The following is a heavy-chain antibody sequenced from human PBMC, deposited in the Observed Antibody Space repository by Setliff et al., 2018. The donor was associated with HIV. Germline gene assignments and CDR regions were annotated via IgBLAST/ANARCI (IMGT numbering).Heavy chain of an antibody. D-gene: IGHD3-10*01. J-gene: IGHJ6*03. CDR1: GGSFSGYY. CDR3: ARRGSGFFHYYYYMDV. V-gene: IGHV4-34*01. CDR2: INHSGST. Sequence: SETLSLTCAVYGGSFSGYYWSWIRQPPGKGLEWIGEINHSGSTNYNPSLKSRVTISVDTSKNQFSLKLSSVTAADTAVYYCARRGSGFFHYYYYMDVWGKGTKVTVSS.